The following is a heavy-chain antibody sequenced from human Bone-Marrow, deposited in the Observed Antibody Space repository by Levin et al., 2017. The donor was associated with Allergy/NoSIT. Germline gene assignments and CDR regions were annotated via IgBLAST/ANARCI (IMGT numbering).Heavy chain of an antibody. CDR1: TFTFNDYW. V-gene: IGHV3-7*01. Sequence: GESLKISCAASTFTFNDYWMSWVRQAPGKGLEWVANRNQDGSETYYADSVKGRFAISRDTAENSLYLQMNSLRVEDTAVYFCARAEARVDAFDIWGQGTFITVSS. CDR2: RNQDGSET. CDR3: ARAEARVDAFDI. J-gene: IGHJ3*02.